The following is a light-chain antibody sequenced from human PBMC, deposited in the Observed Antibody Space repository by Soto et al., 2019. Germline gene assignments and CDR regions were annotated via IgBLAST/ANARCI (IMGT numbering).Light chain of an antibody. V-gene: IGKV3-15*01. Sequence: EIVMTQSPGTLSVSPGERATLSCRASQRVSTNLAWYQQKPGQAPRLLIYGASTRATDIPARFSGSVSGTDFALTISSVQSQDLASNYGQHYADCPPFTFGQGTRLESK. J-gene: IGKJ5*01. CDR1: QRVSTN. CDR3: QHYADCPPFT. CDR2: GAS.